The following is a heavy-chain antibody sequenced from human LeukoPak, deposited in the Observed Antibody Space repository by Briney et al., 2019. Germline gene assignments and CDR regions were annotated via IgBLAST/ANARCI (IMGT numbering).Heavy chain of an antibody. CDR2: FSSKRNST. J-gene: IGHJ4*02. CDR1: GFTFNIYS. CDR3: ARDIVDTAMVFFDY. V-gene: IGHV3-21*01. Sequence: GGSLRLSCTASGFTFNIYSINWVRQAPGKGLEWVSSFSSKRNSTHYADSVKGRFTISRDNAKNSVFLQMSGLRAEDTAVYYCARDIVDTAMVFFDYWGQGTLVTVSS. D-gene: IGHD5-18*01.